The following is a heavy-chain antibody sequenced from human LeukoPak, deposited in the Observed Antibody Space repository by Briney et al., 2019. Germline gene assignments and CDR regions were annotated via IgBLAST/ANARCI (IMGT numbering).Heavy chain of an antibody. CDR2: ISSSSSTI. CDR3: ARDMIPGLHDY. J-gene: IGHJ4*02. CDR1: GFTFGSYS. V-gene: IGHV3-48*01. Sequence: PGGSLRLSCAASGFTFGSYSMNWVRQAPGKGLEWVSYISSSSSTIYYADSVKGRFTISRDNAKNSLYLQMNSLRAEDTAVYYCARDMIPGLHDYWGQGTLVTVSS. D-gene: IGHD3-22*01.